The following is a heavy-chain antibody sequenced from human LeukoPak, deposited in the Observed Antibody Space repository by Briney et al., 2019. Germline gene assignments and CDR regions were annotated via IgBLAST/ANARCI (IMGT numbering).Heavy chain of an antibody. Sequence: GASVKVSCKASGYTFTSYDINWVRQATGQGLEWMGWMNPNSGNTGCAQKFQGRVTMTRNTSISTAYMELSSLRSEDTAVYYCARGPYRSYGDYGYWGQGTLVTVSS. CDR2: MNPNSGNT. D-gene: IGHD4-17*01. CDR1: GYTFTSYD. V-gene: IGHV1-8*01. CDR3: ARGPYRSYGDYGY. J-gene: IGHJ4*02.